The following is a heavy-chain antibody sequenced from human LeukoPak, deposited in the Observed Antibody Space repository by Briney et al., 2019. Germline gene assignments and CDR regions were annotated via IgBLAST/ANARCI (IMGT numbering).Heavy chain of an antibody. CDR3: AKDFFVLRYFKMARWGYFDY. J-gene: IGHJ4*02. Sequence: PGVSLRLSCAASGFTFSSYWMSWVRQAPGKGLEWVANIKQDGSEKYYVDSVKGRFTISRDNAKNSLYLQMNSLRAEDTAVYYCAKDFFVLRYFKMARWGYFDYWGQGTLVTVSS. D-gene: IGHD3-9*01. CDR1: GFTFSSYW. CDR2: IKQDGSEK. V-gene: IGHV3-7*03.